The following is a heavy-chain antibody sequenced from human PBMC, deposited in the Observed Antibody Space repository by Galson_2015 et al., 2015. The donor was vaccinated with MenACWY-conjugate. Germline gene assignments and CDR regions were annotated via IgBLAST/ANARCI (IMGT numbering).Heavy chain of an antibody. CDR1: EFTLSNAW. CDR2: IKSKPDGGAT. D-gene: IGHD2-21*02. CDR3: TRDRLYCGGDCYREYYFDY. V-gene: IGHV3-15*01. Sequence: SLRLSCAASEFTLSNAWMNWVRQAPGKGLEWVGIIKSKPDGGATDYAAPVKGRFTISRDDSKNTLYLQMNSLKTEDTAVYYCTRDRLYCGGDCYREYYFDYWGQGTLVTVSP. J-gene: IGHJ4*02.